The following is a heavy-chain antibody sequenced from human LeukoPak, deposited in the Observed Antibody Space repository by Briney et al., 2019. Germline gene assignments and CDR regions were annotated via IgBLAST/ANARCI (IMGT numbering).Heavy chain of an antibody. CDR1: GDSISSTTDY. CDR3: ARLYSGTRPPDY. CDR2: IYYRGNT. V-gene: IGHV4-39*01. Sequence: PSETLSLTCTVSGDSISSTTDYWGFIRQPPGKGLEWIGSIYYRGNTYYNPSLKSRVTISVDTSNNQFSLKLSSVTAADTAVYYCARLYSGTRPPDYWGQGTLVTVSS. D-gene: IGHD6-6*01. J-gene: IGHJ4*02.